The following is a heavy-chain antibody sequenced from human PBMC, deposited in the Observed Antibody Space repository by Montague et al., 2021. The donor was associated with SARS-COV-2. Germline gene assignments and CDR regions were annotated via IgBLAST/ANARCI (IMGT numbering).Heavy chain of an antibody. CDR2: IRQSGST. V-gene: IGHV4-34*01. CDR3: ARGKDCPGGSCHSWFRNSYYCMDV. Sequence: SETLSLTCTVYGGSLSDDYSNWIRQPPRIGRGCIGEIRQSGSTSHHPSRNSRVTISVDTSKNQFTLKLNSVTVADTAIFYCARGKDCPGGSCHSWFRNSYYCMDVWGQGTTVTVSS. J-gene: IGHJ6*02. D-gene: IGHD2-15*01. CDR1: GGSLSDDY.